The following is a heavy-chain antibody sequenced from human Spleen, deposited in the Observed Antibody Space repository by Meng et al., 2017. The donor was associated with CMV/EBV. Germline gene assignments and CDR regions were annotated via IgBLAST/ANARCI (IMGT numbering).Heavy chain of an antibody. CDR3: ARVKRYCTGGSCSSTGYYGMDV. Sequence: ASVKVSCKASGYTFTSYYMHWVRQAPGQGLEWMGWINPNSGGTNYAQKFQGRVTMTGDTSITTAYLEVSRLRPDDMATYYCARVKRYCTGGSCSSTGYYGMDVWGQGTTVTVSS. D-gene: IGHD2-15*01. J-gene: IGHJ6*02. V-gene: IGHV1-2*02. CDR1: GYTFTSYY. CDR2: INPNSGGT.